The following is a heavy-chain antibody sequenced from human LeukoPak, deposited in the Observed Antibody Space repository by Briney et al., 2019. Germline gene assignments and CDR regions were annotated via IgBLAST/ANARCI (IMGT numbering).Heavy chain of an antibody. Sequence: GGSLRLSCAGSGLTFINYWMTWVRPVPGKGLEWVANINRDGSGKYYLPSVRGRFTISKDDAKDSLYLQMDSLRPGDTAIYYCARVEYSGNGNLYWGQGTLVTVSS. CDR1: GLTFINYW. J-gene: IGHJ4*02. CDR2: INRDGSGK. CDR3: ARVEYSGNGNLY. V-gene: IGHV3-7*03. D-gene: IGHD1-26*01.